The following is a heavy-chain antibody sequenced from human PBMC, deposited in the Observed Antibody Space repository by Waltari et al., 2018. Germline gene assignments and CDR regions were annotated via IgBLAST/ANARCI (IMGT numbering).Heavy chain of an antibody. J-gene: IGHJ6*03. V-gene: IGHV4-39*07. CDR2: IYYSGST. CDR3: ARIVVPAYYYYYMDV. D-gene: IGHD2-2*01. Sequence: QLQLQESGPGLVKPSETLSLTVTVSGCSISSSSYYLGWNRHPPGKGLEWIGNIYYSGSTYYNPSLKSRVTISVDTSKNQFSLKLSSVTAADTAVYYCARIVVPAYYYYYMDVWGKGTTVTISS. CDR1: GCSISSSSYY.